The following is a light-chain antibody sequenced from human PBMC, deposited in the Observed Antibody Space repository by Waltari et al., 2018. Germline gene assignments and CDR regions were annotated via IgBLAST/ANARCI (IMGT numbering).Light chain of an antibody. CDR3: SSYISSTSVI. J-gene: IGLJ2*01. CDR2: EVN. CDR1: RSDVGNYNL. V-gene: IGLV2-23*02. Sequence: QSALTQPASVSGSPGQSITISCTGTRSDVGNYNLVSWYQQHPGKAPKLMISEVNKRPSGVCSRFCGSKSGNTASLTISGLQAEDEASYYGSSYISSTSVIFGGGTKLTVL.